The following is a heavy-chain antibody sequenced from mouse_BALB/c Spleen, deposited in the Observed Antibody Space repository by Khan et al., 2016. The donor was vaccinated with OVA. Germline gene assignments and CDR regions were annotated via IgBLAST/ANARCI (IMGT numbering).Heavy chain of an antibody. CDR1: GFTFSSYG. V-gene: IGHV5-17*02. D-gene: IGHD1-1*01. CDR2: ISGDSSTI. CDR3: ATSYFYGYYFDY. Sequence: EVELVESGGGLVQPGGSRKLSCTASGFTFSSYGMHWVRQAPEKGLEWVAYISGDSSTIYYADTVKGRFTISRDNPKNTLFLQMTSLMSEDTARYYFATSYFYGYYFDYWGPGTTPPVSS. J-gene: IGHJ2*01.